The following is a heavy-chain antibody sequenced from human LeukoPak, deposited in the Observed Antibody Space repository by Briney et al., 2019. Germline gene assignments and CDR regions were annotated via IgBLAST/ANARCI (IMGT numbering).Heavy chain of an antibody. CDR3: ARDRQWGVRVARVDPYFDY. CDR1: GGSISSGSYY. J-gene: IGHJ4*02. V-gene: IGHV4-39*07. Sequence: SQTLSLTCTVSGGSISSGSYYWSWIRQPPGKGLEWIGEINHSGSTNYNPSLKSRVTISVDTSKNQFSLKLSSVTAADTAVYYCARDRQWGVRVARVDPYFDYWGQGTLVTVSS. CDR2: INHSGST. D-gene: IGHD3-16*01.